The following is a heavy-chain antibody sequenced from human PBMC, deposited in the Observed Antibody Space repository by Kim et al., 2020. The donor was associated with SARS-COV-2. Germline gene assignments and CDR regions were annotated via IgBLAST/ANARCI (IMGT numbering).Heavy chain of an antibody. J-gene: IGHJ4*02. CDR3: ARDLSSGIDY. D-gene: IGHD3-10*01. Sequence: GGSLRLSCAASGFTFSSYGMHWVRQAPGKGLEWVAGIWYDGSNKYYADSVKGRFTISRDNSKNMLYLQMNSVRAEDTAVYYCARDLSSGIDYWGQGTLVTVSS. CDR1: GFTFSSYG. CDR2: IWYDGSNK. V-gene: IGHV3-33*01.